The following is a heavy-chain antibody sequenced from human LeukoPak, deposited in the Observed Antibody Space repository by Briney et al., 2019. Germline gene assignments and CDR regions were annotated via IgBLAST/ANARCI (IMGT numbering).Heavy chain of an antibody. J-gene: IGHJ4*02. Sequence: SETLSLTCAVYGGSFSGYYWSWIRQPPGKGLEWIGEINHSGSTNYNPSLKSRVTISVDTSKNQFSLKLSSVTAADTAVYYCARGPGHCSSTSCFPPDYWGQGTLVTVSS. CDR2: INHSGST. CDR3: ARGPGHCSSTSCFPPDY. D-gene: IGHD2-2*01. V-gene: IGHV4-34*01. CDR1: GGSFSGYY.